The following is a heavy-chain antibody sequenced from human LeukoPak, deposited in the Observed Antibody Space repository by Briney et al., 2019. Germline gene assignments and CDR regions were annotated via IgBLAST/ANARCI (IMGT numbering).Heavy chain of an antibody. J-gene: IGHJ4*02. V-gene: IGHV3-30*18. Sequence: PGGSLRLSCAASGFTFSTFGIHWVRQAPGKGLEWVAAISHDGNNEYYTDYVKGRFTISRDNSKNMIYLQMNSLRGEDSAVYYCAKVNNYDDYWGQGTLVTVSS. CDR1: GFTFSTFG. CDR2: ISHDGNNE. CDR3: AKVNNYDDY. D-gene: IGHD1/OR15-1a*01.